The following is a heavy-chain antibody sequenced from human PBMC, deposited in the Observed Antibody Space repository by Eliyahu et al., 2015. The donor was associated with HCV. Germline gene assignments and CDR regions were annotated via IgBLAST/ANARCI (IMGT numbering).Heavy chain of an antibody. V-gene: IGHV4-39*02. D-gene: IGHD2-2*01. CDR2: XYYSGXT. CDR1: GGSISXSXYX. CDR3: AREAAIRFDWFDP. J-gene: IGHJ5*02. Sequence: QLQLQESGPGLVKPSETLSLTCTVSGGSISXSXYXWGWIRQPPGKGLEWIGXXYYSGXTYYNPSLKSRVTISVDTSKNQFSLKLSSVTAADTAVYYCAREAAIRFDWFDPWGQGTLVTVSS.